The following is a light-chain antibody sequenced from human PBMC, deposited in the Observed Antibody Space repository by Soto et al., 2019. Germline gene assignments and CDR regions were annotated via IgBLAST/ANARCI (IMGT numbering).Light chain of an antibody. J-gene: IGKJ4*01. CDR1: LGINNY. CDR3: QQSYSTVLS. CDR2: GAS. V-gene: IGKV1-39*01. Sequence: DIQMTQSPSSLSASVGDRVTISCRASLGINNYLNWYQQKPGKAPNLLIYGASSLHSGVPSRFSGSGSGTHFPLTISGLQPEDSATYYCQQSYSTVLSFGGGTKVEIK.